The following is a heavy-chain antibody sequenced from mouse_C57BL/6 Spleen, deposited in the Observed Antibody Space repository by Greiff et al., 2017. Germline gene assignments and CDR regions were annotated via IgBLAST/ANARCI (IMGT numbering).Heavy chain of an antibody. CDR2: IDPSDSET. Sequence: QVQLQQPGAELVRPGSSVKLSCKASGYTFTSYWMHWVKQRPIQGLEWIGNIDPSDSETHYNQKFKDKATLTVDKSSSTAYMQLSSLTSEDSAVYYCARDEVGRAWFAYWGQGTLVTVSA. CDR1: GYTFTSYW. J-gene: IGHJ3*01. CDR3: ARDEVGRAWFAY. V-gene: IGHV1-52*01. D-gene: IGHD4-1*01.